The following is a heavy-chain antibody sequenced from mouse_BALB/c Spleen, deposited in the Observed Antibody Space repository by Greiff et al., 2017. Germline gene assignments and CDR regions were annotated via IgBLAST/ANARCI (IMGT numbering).Heavy chain of an antibody. CDR1: GFTFSSYA. V-gene: IGHV5-6-5*01. J-gene: IGHJ4*01. CDR3: AREWGGYDGDLYYAMDY. D-gene: IGHD2-2*01. Sequence: EVKLEESGGGLVKPGGSLKLSCAASGFTFSSYAMSWVRQTPEKRLEWVASISSGGSTYYPDSVKGRFTISRDNARNILYLQMSSLRSEDTAMYYCAREWGGYDGDLYYAMDYWGQGTSVTVSS. CDR2: ISSGGST.